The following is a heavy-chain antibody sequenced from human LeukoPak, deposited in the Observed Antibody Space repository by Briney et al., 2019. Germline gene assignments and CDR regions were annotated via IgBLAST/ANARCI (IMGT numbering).Heavy chain of an antibody. CDR1: GGSISSSTYY. Sequence: SETLSLTCIVSGGSISSSTYYWGWIRQPPGKGLEWIGTIYYSGSIHYNPSLRSRVTISVDTSKNQFSLKLSSVTAADTAVYYCASYSDQLGGVHWGQGTLVTVSS. J-gene: IGHJ4*02. CDR3: ASYSDQLGGVH. D-gene: IGHD6-6*01. V-gene: IGHV4-39*07. CDR2: IYYSGSI.